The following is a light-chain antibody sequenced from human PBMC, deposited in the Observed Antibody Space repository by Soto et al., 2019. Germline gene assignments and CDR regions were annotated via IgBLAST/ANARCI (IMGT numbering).Light chain of an antibody. J-gene: IGKJ3*01. Sequence: EIVLTQSPGTLSLSPGEIATLSCRASQSVSSSYLAWYQQKPGQAPRLLIYGASSTATGIPDRFSGSGSGTDFTLTSSRLEPEEFAVYYCQQYGSSPAITFGPGTKVDIK. V-gene: IGKV3-20*01. CDR1: QSVSSSY. CDR2: GAS. CDR3: QQYGSSPAIT.